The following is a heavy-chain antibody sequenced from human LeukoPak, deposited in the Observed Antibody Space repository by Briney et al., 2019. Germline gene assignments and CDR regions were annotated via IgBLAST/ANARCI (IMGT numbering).Heavy chain of an antibody. V-gene: IGHV3-49*03. CDR3: TKRTYYYDSSGYQGAFDI. CDR1: GFTFGDYA. Sequence: PGGSLRLSCTASGFTFGDYAMSWFRQAPGKGLEWVGFIRSKAYGGTTEYAASVKGRFTISRDDSKSIAYLQMNSLKTEDTAVYYCTKRTYYYDSSGYQGAFDIWGQGTMVTVSS. D-gene: IGHD3-22*01. J-gene: IGHJ3*02. CDR2: IRSKAYGGTT.